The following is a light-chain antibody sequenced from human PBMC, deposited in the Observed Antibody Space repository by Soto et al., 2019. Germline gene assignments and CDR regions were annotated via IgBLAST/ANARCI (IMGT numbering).Light chain of an antibody. CDR2: GAS. V-gene: IGKV3-15*01. CDR1: QSVSGN. Sequence: EIVMTQSPATLSVSPGERAALSCRASQSVSGNLAWYKQTPGQAPRLLIYGASTRATGIPARFSGSGFGTEFTFTISSLKSEDFAVYYCQQYNYRPPAFGQGTRLEIK. J-gene: IGKJ5*01. CDR3: QQYNYRPPA.